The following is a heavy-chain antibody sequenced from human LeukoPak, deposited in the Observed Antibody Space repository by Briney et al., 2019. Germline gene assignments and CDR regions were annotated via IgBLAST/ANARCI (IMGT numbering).Heavy chain of an antibody. CDR3: AREGIVGAIGYYYYMDV. Sequence: SQTLSLTCTVSGGSISSGDYYWSWIGQPPGKGLAWIGYIYYSGSTYYNPSLKSRVTISVDTSKNQFSLKLSSVTAADTAVYYCAREGIVGAIGYYYYMDVWGKGTTVTVSS. CDR1: GGSISSGDYY. CDR2: IYYSGST. J-gene: IGHJ6*03. D-gene: IGHD1-26*01. V-gene: IGHV4-30-4*08.